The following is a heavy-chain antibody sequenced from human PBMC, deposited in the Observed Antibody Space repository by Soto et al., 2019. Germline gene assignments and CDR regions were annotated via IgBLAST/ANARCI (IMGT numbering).Heavy chain of an antibody. D-gene: IGHD4-17*01. V-gene: IGHV4-59*01. CDR2: IYYSGST. CDR3: ASITVTTNLPPEVEYYFDY. CDR1: GGSISSYY. Sequence: PSETLSLTFTVSGGSISSYYWSWIRQPPGKGLEWIGYIYYSGSTNYNPSLKSRVTISVDTSKNQFSLKLSSVTAADTAVYYCASITVTTNLPPEVEYYFDYWGQGTLVTVSS. J-gene: IGHJ4*02.